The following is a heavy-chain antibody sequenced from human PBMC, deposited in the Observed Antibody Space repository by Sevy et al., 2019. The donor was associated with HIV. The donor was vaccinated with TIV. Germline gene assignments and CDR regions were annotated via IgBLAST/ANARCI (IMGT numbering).Heavy chain of an antibody. D-gene: IGHD3-22*01. V-gene: IGHV3-23*01. J-gene: IGHJ4*02. Sequence: GGSLRLSCAASGFTFSSYAMSWVRQAPGKGLEWDSAISGSGGSPYYADSVKGRFTISRDNSKNTLYLQMNSLRAEDTAVYYCAKFYDSSGYCDYWGQGTLVTVSS. CDR1: GFTFSSYA. CDR3: AKFYDSSGYCDY. CDR2: ISGSGGSP.